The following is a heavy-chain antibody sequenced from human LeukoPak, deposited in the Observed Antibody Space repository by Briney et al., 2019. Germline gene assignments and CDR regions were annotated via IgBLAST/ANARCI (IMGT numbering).Heavy chain of an antibody. CDR3: AKYAYNWNAPDGFDM. Sequence: GGSLRLSCRASRFSFGDYDMHWVRQAPGKGLEWVAVISYDGSRKHYGDSVRGRFSISRDNSESTLFLQMNSLTTDDTSVYFCAKYAYNWNAPDGFDMWGQGTMVIVSS. J-gene: IGHJ3*02. CDR2: ISYDGSRK. D-gene: IGHD1-1*01. V-gene: IGHV3-30*18. CDR1: RFSFGDYD.